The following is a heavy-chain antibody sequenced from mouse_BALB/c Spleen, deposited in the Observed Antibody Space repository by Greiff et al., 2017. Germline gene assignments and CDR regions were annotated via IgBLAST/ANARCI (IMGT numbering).Heavy chain of an antibody. CDR3: GRSLHYYGSSCLFDD. J-gene: IGHJ2*01. D-gene: IGHD1-1*01. Sequence: EVQLMESGGGLVKPGGSLKLSCAASGFTFSSYAISWVRQTPEKRLEWVASISSGGSTYYPDSVKGRFTISRDNARNILYLQMSSLGSEDTAMYYCGRSLHYYGSSCLFDDWGQGTTLTVSS. V-gene: IGHV5-6-5*01. CDR2: ISSGGST. CDR1: GFTFSSYA.